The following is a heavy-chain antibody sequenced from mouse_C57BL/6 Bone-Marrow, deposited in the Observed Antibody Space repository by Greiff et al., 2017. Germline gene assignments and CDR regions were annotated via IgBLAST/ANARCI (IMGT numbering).Heavy chain of an antibody. CDR2: IDPYDSYT. Sequence: VKLKQPGAELVMPGASVKLSCKASGYTFTSYWMHWVKQRPGQGLEWIGEIDPYDSYTNYNQKFKGKSTLTVDKSSSTAYMQLSSLTSEDSAVYYSATSYYYGYFDCWRRGTTLTVSS. CDR1: GYTFTSYW. CDR3: ATSYYYGYFDC. D-gene: IGHD1-1*01. J-gene: IGHJ2*01. V-gene: IGHV1-69*01.